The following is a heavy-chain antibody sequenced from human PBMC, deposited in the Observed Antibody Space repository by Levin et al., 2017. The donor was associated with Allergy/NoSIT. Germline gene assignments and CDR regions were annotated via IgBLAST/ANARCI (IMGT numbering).Heavy chain of an antibody. J-gene: IGHJ4*02. CDR2: ISAYGGTT. V-gene: IGHV3-23*01. D-gene: IGHD6-19*01. CDR3: AKDHRGSGWSDY. CDR1: GFTFSTYA. Sequence: PGGSLRLSCAASGFTFSTYAMTWVRQAPGKGLEWVSTISAYGGTTYYADSVKGRFTISRDNSKNTMYLQINSLRVEDTAVYYCAKDHRGSGWSDYWGQGTLVTVSS.